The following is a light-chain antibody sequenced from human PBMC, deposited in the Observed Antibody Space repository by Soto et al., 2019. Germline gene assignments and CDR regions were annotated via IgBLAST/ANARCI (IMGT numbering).Light chain of an antibody. CDR1: QNINANL. J-gene: IGKJ2*01. CDR2: AVS. Sequence: EIVLTQSPGVVSLSPGETVTLSCRASQNINANLLTWYQQRPRQAPRLLIYAVSTRAPGVPDRFSVSGSGTEFTLTISRLEPEDFAVDRGQQFSDTPYTFGQGTKVEIK. CDR3: QQFSDTPYT. V-gene: IGKV3-20*01.